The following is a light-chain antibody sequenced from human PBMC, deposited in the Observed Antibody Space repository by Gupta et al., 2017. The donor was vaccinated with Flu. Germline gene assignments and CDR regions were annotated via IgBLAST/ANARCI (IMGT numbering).Light chain of an antibody. V-gene: IGLV2-23*01. CDR3: CSYSGSDVYV. J-gene: IGLJ1*01. CDR1: SSDVGRFNL. CDR2: EGS. Sequence: QSALTQPASVSGSPGQSITISCTGTSSDVGRFNLVSWYQQYPGKAPKLIIYEGSRRPSGVSNRFSGSKSGNTASLTISGLQAEDEADYYFCSYSGSDVYVFGTRTKVTVL.